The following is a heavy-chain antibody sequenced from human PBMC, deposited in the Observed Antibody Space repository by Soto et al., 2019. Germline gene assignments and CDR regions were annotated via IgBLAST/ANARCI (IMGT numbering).Heavy chain of an antibody. V-gene: IGHV4-31*03. CDR1: GGSISGDDYY. J-gene: IGHJ4*02. CDR2: IYYSGSA. CDR3: ARSGLEGRELDY. D-gene: IGHD1-1*01. Sequence: QVQLQESGPGLVKPSQTLSLTCTVSGGSISGDDYYWSWIRQHPGKGLEWIGYIYYSGSAYYSPSLKSRXVIXVXTSKHQFSLRLSSVTAADTAVYYCARSGLEGRELDYWGQGTLVTVSS.